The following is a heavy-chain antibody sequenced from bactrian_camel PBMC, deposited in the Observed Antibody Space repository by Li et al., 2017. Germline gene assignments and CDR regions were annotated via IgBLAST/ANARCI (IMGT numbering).Heavy chain of an antibody. V-gene: IGHV3S1*01. D-gene: IGHD6*01. Sequence: VQLVESGGGSVQAGGSLRLSCAASGYTYNRNCMAWFRQAPGNEREGVARIDTGSGNTYYADPVKGRFTISQDNAKNTLYLHMNSLKPEDSASNYCAVSQYGGSCHADRYLELWRQGTQVTVS. CDR2: IDTGSGNT. CDR3: AVSQYGGSCHADRYLEL. CDR1: GYTYNRNC. J-gene: IGHJ2*01.